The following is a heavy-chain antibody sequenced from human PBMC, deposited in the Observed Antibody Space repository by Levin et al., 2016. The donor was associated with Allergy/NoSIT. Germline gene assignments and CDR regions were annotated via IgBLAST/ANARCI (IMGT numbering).Heavy chain of an antibody. D-gene: IGHD2-8*01. CDR3: TRDFPGYCVSGVCSNYFDP. V-gene: IGHV4-31*03. J-gene: IGHJ5*02. CDR1: GGSLDSSLYY. CDR2: ISHDGTT. Sequence: SETLSLTCSVSGGSLDSSLYYWSWIRHHPGRGLEWIGYISHDGTTSYNPSLKSRTSISIDTSNNDFSLRLSSVTAADTAVYYCTRDFPGYCVSGVCSNYFDPWGQGIPVTVSS.